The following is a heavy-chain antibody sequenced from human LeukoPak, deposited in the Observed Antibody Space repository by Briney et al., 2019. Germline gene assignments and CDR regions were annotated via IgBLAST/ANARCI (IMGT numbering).Heavy chain of an antibody. CDR1: GFTVTRSA. Sequence: SVKVSCKASGFTVTRSAVQWVRQARGQRLEWIGWIVVGSGDTNSAQKFQERVTITRDMSTRTAYMEPSSLRSEDTAVYYCGADSMPRGVFSYAFDIWGQGTMVTVSS. J-gene: IGHJ3*02. CDR3: GADSMPRGVFSYAFDI. CDR2: IVVGSGDT. V-gene: IGHV1-58*01. D-gene: IGHD3-10*01.